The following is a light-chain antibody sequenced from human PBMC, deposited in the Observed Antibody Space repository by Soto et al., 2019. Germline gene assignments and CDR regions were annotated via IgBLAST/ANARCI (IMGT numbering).Light chain of an antibody. Sequence: QSVLTQPPSASGTPGQRVTISCSGSSSNIETNDIYWHQQLPGTAPKLLIYDDNKRPSGIPDRFSGSKSGTSATLGITGFQTGDEADYYCGSWDSSLSAYVFGTGTKVTVL. CDR2: DDN. CDR3: GSWDSSLSAYV. V-gene: IGLV1-51*01. J-gene: IGLJ1*01. CDR1: SSNIETND.